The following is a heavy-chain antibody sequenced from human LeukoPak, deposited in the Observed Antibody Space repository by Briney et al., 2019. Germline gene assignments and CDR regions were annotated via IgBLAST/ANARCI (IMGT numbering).Heavy chain of an antibody. CDR2: MNPNSGNT. J-gene: IGHJ5*02. Sequence: ASVKVSCKASGYTFTSYYMHWVRQATGQGLEWMGWMNPNSGNTGYAQKFQGRVTMTRNTSISTAYMELSSLRSEDTAVYYCARVVAAAAYNWFDPRGQGTLVTVSS. CDR1: GYTFTSYY. CDR3: ARVVAAAAYNWFDP. D-gene: IGHD6-13*01. V-gene: IGHV1-8*02.